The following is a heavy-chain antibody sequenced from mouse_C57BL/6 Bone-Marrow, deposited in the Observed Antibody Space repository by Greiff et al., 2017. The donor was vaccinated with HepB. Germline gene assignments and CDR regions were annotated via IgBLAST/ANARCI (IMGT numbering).Heavy chain of an antibody. V-gene: IGHV1-69*01. CDR1: GYTFTSYW. Sequence: QVQLKQPGAELVMPGASVKLSCKASGYTFTSYWMHWVKQRPGQGLEWIGEIDPSDSYTNYNQKFKGKSTLTVDKSSSTAYMQLSSLTSEDSAVYYCAREGYDPSMDYWGQGTSVTVSS. D-gene: IGHD2-3*01. CDR2: IDPSDSYT. CDR3: AREGYDPSMDY. J-gene: IGHJ4*01.